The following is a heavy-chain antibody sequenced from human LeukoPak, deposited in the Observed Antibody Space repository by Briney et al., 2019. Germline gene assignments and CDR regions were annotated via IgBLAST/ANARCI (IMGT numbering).Heavy chain of an antibody. CDR3: AKQFIVDRNWFDP. Sequence: GGSLRLSCAASGFTFSSYAMSWVRQAPGKGLEWVSIISGSGGTTYYADSVQGRFTISRDNSKNTLYLQMNGLRAEDTAVYYCAKQFIVDRNWFDPWGQGTLVTVSS. J-gene: IGHJ5*02. CDR1: GFTFSSYA. CDR2: ISGSGGTT. D-gene: IGHD3-16*02. V-gene: IGHV3-23*01.